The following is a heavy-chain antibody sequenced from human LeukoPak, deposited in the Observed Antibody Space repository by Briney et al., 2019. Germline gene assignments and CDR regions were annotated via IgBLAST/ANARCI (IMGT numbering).Heavy chain of an antibody. V-gene: IGHV5-51*01. CDR2: IYPGDSGH. Sequence: ESLKIPCQCSGYSFSKYWIGWVRQMPGKGLEWMGTIYPGDSGHIYSPSFQGPLNILADKSISTAYLQWSSLKTSETAIYYCARNYSGSDGFFDSWGQGTLVIVSS. D-gene: IGHD5-12*01. CDR1: GYSFSKYW. CDR3: ARNYSGSDGFFDS. J-gene: IGHJ4*02.